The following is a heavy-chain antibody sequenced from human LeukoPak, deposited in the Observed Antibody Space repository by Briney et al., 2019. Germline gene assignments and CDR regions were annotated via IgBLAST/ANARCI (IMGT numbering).Heavy chain of an antibody. CDR2: IYTSGST. CDR3: AREAMITFGGVIVYNWFDP. V-gene: IGHV4-4*07. CDR1: GGSISSYY. D-gene: IGHD3-16*02. J-gene: IGHJ5*02. Sequence: SETLSLTCTVSGGSISSYYWSWIRQPAGKGLEWIGRIYTSGSTNYNPSLKSRVTMSVDTSKNQFSLKLSSVAAADTAVYYCAREAMITFGGVIVYNWFDPWGQGTLVTVSS.